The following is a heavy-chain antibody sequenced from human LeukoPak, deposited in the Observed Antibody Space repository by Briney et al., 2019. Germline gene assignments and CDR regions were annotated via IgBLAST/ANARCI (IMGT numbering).Heavy chain of an antibody. J-gene: IGHJ3*02. CDR3: AKDLGGHCSSTSCYPRWAGAFDI. V-gene: IGHV3-66*01. Sequence: GGSLRLSCAASGFTVSSNYMSWVRQAPGKGLEWVSVIYSGGSTYYADSVKGRFTISRDNAKNSLYLQMNSLRAEDTAVYYCAKDLGGHCSSTSCYPRWAGAFDIWGQGTMVTVSS. CDR1: GFTVSSNY. D-gene: IGHD2-2*01. CDR2: IYSGGST.